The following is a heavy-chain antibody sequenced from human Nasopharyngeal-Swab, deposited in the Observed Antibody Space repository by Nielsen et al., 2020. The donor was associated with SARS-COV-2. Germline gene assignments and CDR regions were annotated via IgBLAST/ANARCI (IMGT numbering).Heavy chain of an antibody. CDR2: IIPIFGTA. D-gene: IGHD5-24*01. Sequence: SMKVSCKASGGTFSSYAISWVRQAPGQGLEWMGGIIPIFGTANYAQKFQGRVTITADESTSTAYMELSSLRSEDTAVYYCATQGRDGYNLAAPYYFDYWGQGTLVTVSS. CDR1: GGTFSSYA. CDR3: ATQGRDGYNLAAPYYFDY. J-gene: IGHJ4*02. V-gene: IGHV1-69*13.